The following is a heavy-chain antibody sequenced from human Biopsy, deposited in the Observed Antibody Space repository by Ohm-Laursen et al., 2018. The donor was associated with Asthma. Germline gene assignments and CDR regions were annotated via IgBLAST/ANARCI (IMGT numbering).Heavy chain of an antibody. D-gene: IGHD5-24*01. V-gene: IGHV3-30-3*01. CDR1: GFTFSSYD. CDR2: ISYDGSNK. Sequence: SLRLSCAASGFTFSSYDMYWVRQAPGKGLEWVAVISYDGSNKYYADSVKGRFTISRDNSKNTLYLQMNSLRGDDTAVYYCARDMNRDGWYFDYWGQGTLVTVSS. J-gene: IGHJ4*02. CDR3: ARDMNRDGWYFDY.